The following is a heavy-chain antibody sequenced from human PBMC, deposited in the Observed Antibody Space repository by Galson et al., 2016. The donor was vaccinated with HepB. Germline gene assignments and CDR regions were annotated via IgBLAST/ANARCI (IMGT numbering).Heavy chain of an antibody. CDR1: GGSISSDHW. CDR2: IYHSGRT. Sequence: SETLSLTCAVSGGSISSDHWWTWVRQPPGKGLEWIGQIYHSGRTNYNPSLKSRVTISVDKSKNQFSLELTPVTAADTAVYYCAREYNGKSYYDYWGQGTLVTVSS. J-gene: IGHJ4*02. CDR3: AREYNGKSYYDY. D-gene: IGHD1-26*01. V-gene: IGHV4-4*02.